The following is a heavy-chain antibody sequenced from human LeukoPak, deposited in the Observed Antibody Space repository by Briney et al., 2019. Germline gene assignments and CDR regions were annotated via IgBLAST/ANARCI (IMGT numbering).Heavy chain of an antibody. Sequence: SVKVSCKASGGTFSSYAISWVRQAPGQGLEWMGRIIPIFGTANYAQKFQGRVTITADKSTSTAYMELSGLRSEDTAVYYCARDPPTRAPPYYDILTGYYSDYWGQGTLVTVSS. CDR1: GGTFSSYA. V-gene: IGHV1-69*06. J-gene: IGHJ4*02. D-gene: IGHD3-9*01. CDR3: ARDPPTRAPPYYDILTGYYSDY. CDR2: IIPIFGTA.